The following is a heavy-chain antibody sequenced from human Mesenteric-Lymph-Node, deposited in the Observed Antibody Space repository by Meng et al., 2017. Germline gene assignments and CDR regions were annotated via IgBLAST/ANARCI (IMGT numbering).Heavy chain of an antibody. V-gene: IGHV1-69*13. CDR3: ARGRRNEPLFDY. Sequence: QVQLVQSGAEVKKPGSSVKVACKTSGGSFSTHTFSWVRQAPGQGLEWMGRLIAVFDKTKAAPRFQDRVTFTADESTSTAYMELSSLTFDDTAVYFCARGRRNEPLFDYWGQGTLVTVSS. J-gene: IGHJ4*02. D-gene: IGHD1-14*01. CDR2: LIAVFDKT. CDR1: GGSFSTHT.